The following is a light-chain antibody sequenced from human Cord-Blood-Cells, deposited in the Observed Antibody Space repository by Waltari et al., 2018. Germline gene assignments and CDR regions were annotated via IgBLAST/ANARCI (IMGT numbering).Light chain of an antibody. CDR3: QQYDTVYS. V-gene: IGKV1-33*01. J-gene: IGKJ2*03. Sequence: DIQMTQSPSPLSASVGDRVTITCQASQDISNYLNWYQQKPGKAPKLLIYDASNLETGVPSRFSGSGSGTDFTFTISSLQPEDIATYYCQQYDTVYSFGQGTKLEIK. CDR2: DAS. CDR1: QDISNY.